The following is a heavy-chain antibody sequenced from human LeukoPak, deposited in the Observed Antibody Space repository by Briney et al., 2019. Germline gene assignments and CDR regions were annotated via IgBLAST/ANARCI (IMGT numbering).Heavy chain of an antibody. CDR1: GFTFSGNW. D-gene: IGHD4/OR15-4a*01. CDR3: TTEPELALTLGESAFDI. V-gene: IGHV3-74*01. CDR2: INGDGRAT. J-gene: IGHJ3*02. Sequence: GGSLRLSCEASGFTFSGNWMHWVRQAPGKGLVWVSRINGDGRATYYADSLKGRFTISRDNAKNTLYLQMNSLKTEDTAVYYCTTEPELALTLGESAFDIWGQGTMVTVSS.